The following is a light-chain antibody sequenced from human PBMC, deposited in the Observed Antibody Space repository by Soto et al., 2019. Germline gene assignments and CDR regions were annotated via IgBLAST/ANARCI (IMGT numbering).Light chain of an antibody. J-gene: IGLJ1*01. V-gene: IGLV2-14*01. CDR1: SSDIGNYKY. CDR2: GVS. CDR3: ASFSNSTFV. Sequence: QSVLAQPASMSGSPGQSITISCTGSSSDIGNYKYVSWYQQHPGKAPKLIIYGVSNRPSGVSLRFSGSKSTNTASLTLSGLQADDEAEYYCASFSNSTFVFGSGTKVTVL.